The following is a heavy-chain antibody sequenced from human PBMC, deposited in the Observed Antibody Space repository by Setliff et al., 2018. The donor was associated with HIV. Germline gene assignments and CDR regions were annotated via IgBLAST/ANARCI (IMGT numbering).Heavy chain of an antibody. CDR3: ARDGGPGSGWGDYSYYYSMDV. J-gene: IGHJ6*04. CDR2: INPNSGGT. D-gene: IGHD6-19*01. Sequence: ASVKVSCKASGYTFTGYYMHWVRQAPGQGLEWMGWINPNSGGTNYAQNFQGRVTMTRDTSISTAYLELSRLRSDDTAVYYCARDGGPGSGWGDYSYYYSMDVWGKGTTVTVSS. CDR1: GYTFTGYY. V-gene: IGHV1-2*02.